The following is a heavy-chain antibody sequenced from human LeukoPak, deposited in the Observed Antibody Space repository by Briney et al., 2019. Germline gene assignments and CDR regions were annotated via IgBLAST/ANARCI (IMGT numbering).Heavy chain of an antibody. CDR1: GGSISSSSYY. V-gene: IGHV4-39*01. CDR2: IYYSGSI. CDR3: ARNGPVSGWSAPFDY. Sequence: SETLSLTCTVSGGSISSSSYYWGWIRQPPGKGLEWIGSIYYSGSIYYNPSLKRRVTISVDTSKNQWSLKLSPVTAADTAVYYCARNGPVSGWSAPFDYWGKGPLVTVSS. J-gene: IGHJ4*02. D-gene: IGHD3-3*01.